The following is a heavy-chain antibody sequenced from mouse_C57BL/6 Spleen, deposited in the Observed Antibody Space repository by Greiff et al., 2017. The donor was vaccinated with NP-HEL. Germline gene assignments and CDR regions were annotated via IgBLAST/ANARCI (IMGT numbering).Heavy chain of an antibody. V-gene: IGHV5-6*01. CDR1: GFTFSSYG. D-gene: IGHD2-4*01. CDR3: ARQRGGSTMITTYFDY. CDR2: ISSGGSYT. Sequence: EVKLMESGGDLVKPGGSLKLSCAASGFTFSSYGMSWVRQTPDKRLEWVATISSGGSYTYYPDSVKGRFTISRDNAKNTLYLQMSSLKSEDTAMYYCARQRGGSTMITTYFDYWGQGTTLTVSS. J-gene: IGHJ2*01.